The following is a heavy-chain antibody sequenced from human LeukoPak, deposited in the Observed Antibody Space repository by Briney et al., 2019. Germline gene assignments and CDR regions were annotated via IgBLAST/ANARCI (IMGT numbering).Heavy chain of an antibody. CDR2: ISSSGSTI. CDR3: ARAETTLLGYYYCGMDV. D-gene: IGHD1-7*01. CDR1: GFTFSDYY. J-gene: IGHJ6*02. Sequence: GGSLRLSCAASGFTFSDYYMSWIRQAPGKGLEWVSYISSSGSTIYYADSVKGRFTISRDNAKNSLYLQMNSLRAEDTAVYYCARAETTLLGYYYCGMDVWGQGTTVTVSS. V-gene: IGHV3-11*01.